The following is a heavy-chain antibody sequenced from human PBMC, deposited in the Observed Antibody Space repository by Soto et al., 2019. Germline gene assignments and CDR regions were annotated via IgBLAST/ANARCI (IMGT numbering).Heavy chain of an antibody. J-gene: IGHJ6*02. CDR1: GYSFTIYW. V-gene: IGHV5-10-1*01. Sequence: PGESLKISWKGSGYSFTIYWISWVRQMPGKGLEWMGRIDPSDSYTNYSPSFQGHVTISADKSISTAYLQWSSLKASDTAMYYCARHVASGYYYYGMDVWGQGTTVTVSS. D-gene: IGHD3-10*02. CDR3: ARHVASGYYYYGMDV. CDR2: IDPSDSYT.